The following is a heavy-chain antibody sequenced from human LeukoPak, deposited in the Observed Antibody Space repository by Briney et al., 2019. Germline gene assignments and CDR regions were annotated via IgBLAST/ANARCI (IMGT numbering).Heavy chain of an antibody. Sequence: PGGSLRLSCAASGFTVSTNYMSWVRQAPGKGLEWVSVIYSSGTTYYAGSVKGRFTISRDNAKNSLYLQMNSLRAEDTAVYYCARGGYSYGYDYYYGMDVWGQGTTVTVSS. V-gene: IGHV3-53*01. D-gene: IGHD5-18*01. CDR1: GFTVSTNY. CDR3: ARGGYSYGYDYYYGMDV. J-gene: IGHJ6*02. CDR2: IYSSGTT.